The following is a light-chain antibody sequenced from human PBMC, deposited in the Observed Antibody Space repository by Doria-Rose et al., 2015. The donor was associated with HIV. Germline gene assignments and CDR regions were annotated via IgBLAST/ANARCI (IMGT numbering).Light chain of an antibody. CDR3: LQHNSYPPT. CDR2: EAS. J-gene: IGKJ1*01. CDR1: QSISRW. V-gene: IGKV1-5*03. Sequence: PSTLSASVGDRVAITCRARQSISRWLAWYQHKSGKAPKLLIYEASSLESGVPSRFSGSGSGTEFTLTISSLQPEDFATYYCLQHNSYPPTFGQGTKVAMK.